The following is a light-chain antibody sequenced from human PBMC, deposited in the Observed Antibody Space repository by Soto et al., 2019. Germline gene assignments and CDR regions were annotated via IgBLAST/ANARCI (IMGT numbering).Light chain of an antibody. V-gene: IGLV1-40*01. CDR3: QSYDSSLSGFV. CDR2: GNN. J-gene: IGLJ1*01. CDR1: SSNTGAGYD. Sequence: QPVLTQPPSVSGAPGQRVTISCTGSSSNTGAGYDVHWYKQFPGTAPKLLIYGNNNRPSGVPGRFSGSKSGTSASLAITGLQVEDEAHYYCQSYDSSLSGFVFGTGTKLTVL.